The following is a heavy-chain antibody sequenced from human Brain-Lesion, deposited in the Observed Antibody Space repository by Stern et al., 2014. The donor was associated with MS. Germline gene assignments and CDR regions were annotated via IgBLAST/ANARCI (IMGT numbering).Heavy chain of an antibody. J-gene: IGHJ6*02. D-gene: IGHD2-2*01. CDR1: GGSISSGGYY. V-gene: IGHV4-61*02. CDR3: ARGRVVPGFQYYATDV. Sequence: QVQLEQSGPGLVKPSQTLSLSCTVSGGSISSGGYYWSWIRQPPGKGLEWIGRIFNSGSTCYNPSLKSRVSISTDTSKTQFPLRLNSMTAADTAVYYCARGRVVPGFQYYATDVWGQGTTVIVSS. CDR2: IFNSGST.